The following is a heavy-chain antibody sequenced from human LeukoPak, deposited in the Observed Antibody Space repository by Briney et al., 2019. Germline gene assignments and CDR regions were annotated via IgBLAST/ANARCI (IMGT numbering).Heavy chain of an antibody. Sequence: SGTLSLTCAVSGGSISSSNWWSWVRQPPGKGLEWIGEIYHSGSTNYNPSLKSRVTISVDKSKNQFSLKLSSVTAADTAVYYCARSPLTGYYNWGGYYYYYMDVWGKGTTVTVSS. CDR2: IYHSGST. V-gene: IGHV4-4*02. J-gene: IGHJ6*03. CDR1: GGSISSSNW. D-gene: IGHD3-9*01. CDR3: ARSPLTGYYNWGGYYYYYMDV.